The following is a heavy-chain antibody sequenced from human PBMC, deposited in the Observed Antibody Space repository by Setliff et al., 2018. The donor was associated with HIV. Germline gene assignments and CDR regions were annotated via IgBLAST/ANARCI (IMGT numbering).Heavy chain of an antibody. V-gene: IGHV3-66*01. CDR1: GFNVNNKY. D-gene: IGHD3-22*01. CDR2: INSDDYT. J-gene: IGHJ4*02. Sequence: GGSLRLSCAVSGFNVNNKYMTWVRQAPGKGLEWVSIINSDDYTKYADSLKGRFTISRDTSKNSLYLQMNSLRAEDTAVYYCAKTYYYDSSGYYYFDSWGQGTLVTVSS. CDR3: AKTYYYDSSGYYYFDS.